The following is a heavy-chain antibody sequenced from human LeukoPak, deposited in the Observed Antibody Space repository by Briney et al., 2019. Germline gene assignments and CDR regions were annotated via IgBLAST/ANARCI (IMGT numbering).Heavy chain of an antibody. CDR2: INHSGST. Sequence: NASETLSLTCAVYGGSFSGYYWGWIRQPPGKGLEWIGEINHSGSTNYNPSLKSRVTISVDTSKNQFSLKLSSVTAADTAVYYCARGFRYCSGCNWYSEGIGGYYYKDVLGKGTTVTVSS. V-gene: IGHV4-34*01. CDR1: GGSFSGYY. D-gene: IGHD2-15*01. J-gene: IGHJ6*03. CDR3: ARGFRYCSGCNWYSEGIGGYYYKDV.